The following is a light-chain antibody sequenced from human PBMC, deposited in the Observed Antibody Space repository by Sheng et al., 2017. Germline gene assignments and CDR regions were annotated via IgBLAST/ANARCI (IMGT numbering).Light chain of an antibody. V-gene: IGKV1-13*02. Sequence: AIQLTQSPSSLSASVGDRVTITCRASQGISSALAWYQQKPGKAPKLLIYDASSLESGVPSRSAAVDLGQISLSPSAACSLKILQLYCQQFNSYLSLTFGGGTKVEIK. CDR2: DAS. CDR1: QGISSA. CDR3: QQFNSYLSLT. J-gene: IGKJ4*01.